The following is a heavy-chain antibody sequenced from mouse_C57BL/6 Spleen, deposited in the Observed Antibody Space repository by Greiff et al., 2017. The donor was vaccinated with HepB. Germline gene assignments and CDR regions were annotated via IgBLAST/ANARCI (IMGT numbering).Heavy chain of an antibody. CDR1: GFTFSDYY. CDR2: INYDGSST. V-gene: IGHV5-16*01. D-gene: IGHD3-3*01. J-gene: IGHJ4*01. Sequence: EVKLMASEGGLVQPGSSMKLSCTASGFTFSDYYMAWVRQVPEKGLEWVANINYDGSSTYYLDSLKSRFIISRDNAKNILYLQMSSLKSEETATYYCARGDFYAMDYWGQGTSVTVSS. CDR3: ARGDFYAMDY.